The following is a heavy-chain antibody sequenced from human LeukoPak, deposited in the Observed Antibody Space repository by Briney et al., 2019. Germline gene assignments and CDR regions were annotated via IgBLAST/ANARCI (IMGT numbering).Heavy chain of an antibody. Sequence: GGSLRLSCAASGFTFSSYAMSWARQAPGKGLEWVSTISGSGGSTYYADSVRGRFTISRDNSKNTLYLQMNSLRAEDTAVYYCAKGPLAVGVDYWGQGTLVTVSS. CDR1: GFTFSSYA. CDR3: AKGPLAVGVDY. V-gene: IGHV3-23*01. CDR2: ISGSGGST. D-gene: IGHD6-19*01. J-gene: IGHJ4*02.